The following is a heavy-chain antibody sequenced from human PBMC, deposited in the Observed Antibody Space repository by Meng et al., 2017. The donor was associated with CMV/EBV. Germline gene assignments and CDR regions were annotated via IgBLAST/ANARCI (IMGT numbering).Heavy chain of an antibody. CDR3: ARGGIAAAGLH. CDR2: IYYSGST. J-gene: IGHJ4*02. D-gene: IGHD6-13*01. V-gene: IGHV4-39*07. CDR1: GGSISSSSYY. Sequence: PLLGSGPGLVKPSETLSLTCTGSGGSISSSSYYWGWIRQPPGKGLEWIGSIYYSGSTYYNPSLKSRVTISVDTSKNQFSLKLSSVTAADTAVYYCARGGIAAAGLHWGQGTLVTVSS.